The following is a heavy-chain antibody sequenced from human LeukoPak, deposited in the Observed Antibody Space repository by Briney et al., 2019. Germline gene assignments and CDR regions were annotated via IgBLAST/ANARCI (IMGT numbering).Heavy chain of an antibody. V-gene: IGHV3-48*03. Sequence: QPGGSLRLSCAASGFTFSSYEMNWVRQAPGKGLEWISYISIDGDTIYYADSVKGRFTISRDNAKNSLYLQMNSLRAEDTAVYYCARGEGKEMAHNWFDPWGQGTLVTVSS. J-gene: IGHJ5*02. CDR3: ARGEGKEMAHNWFDP. CDR1: GFTFSSYE. CDR2: ISIDGDTI. D-gene: IGHD5-24*01.